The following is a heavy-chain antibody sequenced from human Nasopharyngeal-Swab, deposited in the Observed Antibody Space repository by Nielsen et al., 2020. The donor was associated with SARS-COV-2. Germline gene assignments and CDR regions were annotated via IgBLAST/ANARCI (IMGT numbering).Heavy chain of an antibody. CDR3: ARGGYSSSWGY. D-gene: IGHD6-13*01. J-gene: IGHJ4*02. Sequence: GSLRLSCTVPGGPISSSSYYWGWIRQPPGKGLEWIGSIYYSGSTYYNPSLKSRVTISVDTSKNQFSLKLSSVTAADTAVYYCARGGYSSSWGYWGQGTLVTVSS. CDR1: GGPISSSSYY. CDR2: IYYSGST. V-gene: IGHV4-39*07.